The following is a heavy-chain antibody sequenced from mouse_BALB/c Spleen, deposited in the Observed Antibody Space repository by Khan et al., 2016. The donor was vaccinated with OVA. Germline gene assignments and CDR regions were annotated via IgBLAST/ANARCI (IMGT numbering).Heavy chain of an antibody. Sequence: VQLVESGPGLVAPSQSLSITCTVSGFTLTDYAVSWIRQPPGKGLEWLGVIWAGGSKYYTSVLKSRLSISQDNSKRQVFFKVNSLQTDYTAMYYCAKDPPYYGMDYWGQGTSVTGSS. V-gene: IGHV2-6-5*01. CDR2: IWAGGSK. CDR3: AKDPPYYGMDY. J-gene: IGHJ4*01. CDR1: GFTLTDYA.